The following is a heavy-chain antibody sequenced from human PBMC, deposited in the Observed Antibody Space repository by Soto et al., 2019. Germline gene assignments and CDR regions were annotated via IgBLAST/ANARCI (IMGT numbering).Heavy chain of an antibody. V-gene: IGHV4-31*03. CDR1: GGSISSGGYY. CDR3: ARLDLRPNWFDP. D-gene: IGHD2-2*03. CDR2: IYFSGST. Sequence: ASETLSLTCTVSGGSISSGGYYWSWIRQHPGKGLEWIGYIYFSGSTYYNPSLKSRVTISVDTSKNQFSLNLSSVTAADTAVYYCARLDLRPNWFDPWGQGTQVTVSS. J-gene: IGHJ5*02.